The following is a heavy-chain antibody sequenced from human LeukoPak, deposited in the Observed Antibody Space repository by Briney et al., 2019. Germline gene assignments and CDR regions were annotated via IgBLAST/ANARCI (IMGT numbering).Heavy chain of an antibody. CDR1: GGSITSGIYY. CDR3: ARDYYDSSASINWFDL. D-gene: IGHD3-22*01. Sequence: SETLSLTCTVSGGSITSGIYYWGWIRQTAGKGLEWIGRLYTDGSTRYNPALKSRVTISVNKSKNQFSLKLSSVTAADTAVYYCARDYYDSSASINWFDLWGQGTLVTVSS. J-gene: IGHJ5*02. CDR2: LYTDGST. V-gene: IGHV4-61*02.